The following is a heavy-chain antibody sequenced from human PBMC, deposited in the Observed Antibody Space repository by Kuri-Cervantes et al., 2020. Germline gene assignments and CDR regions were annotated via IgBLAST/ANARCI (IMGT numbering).Heavy chain of an antibody. CDR1: GXXFDDYA. V-gene: IGHV3-9*01. CDR3: XXXRGYCTNXXXSPFDY. D-gene: IGHD2-8*01. Sequence: GGSLRLXCAXSGXXFDDYAMHWVRQAPGKGLQWVSGFSWNSDCISYADSMKGRSSISRDNAKNSLYLQMDSLRAXDTXVYYCXXXRGYCTNXXXSPFDYWGQGTLVTVSS. CDR2: FSWNSDCI. J-gene: IGHJ4*02.